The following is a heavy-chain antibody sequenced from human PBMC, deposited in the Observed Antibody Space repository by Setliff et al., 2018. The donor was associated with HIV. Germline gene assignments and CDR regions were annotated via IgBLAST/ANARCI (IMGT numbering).Heavy chain of an antibody. V-gene: IGHV3-23*01. J-gene: IGHJ4*02. CDR3: AKDTQTGYYDY. CDR1: GFAFSSQA. Sequence: PGGSLRLSCAASGFAFSSQAMSWVRQAPGKGLDWVSVISESGYSADSVKGRFTISRDKSKNSLYLEMSSLTNEDTAFYYCAKDTQTGYYDYWGQGTLVTVSS. D-gene: IGHD3-10*01. CDR2: ISESG.